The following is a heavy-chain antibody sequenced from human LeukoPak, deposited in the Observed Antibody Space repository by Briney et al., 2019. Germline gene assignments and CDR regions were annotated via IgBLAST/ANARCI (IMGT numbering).Heavy chain of an antibody. V-gene: IGHV3-73*01. Sequence: GSLRLSCAASGFTFSGSAMHWVRQASGKGLEWVGRIRSKANSYATAYAASVKGRFTISSDDSKNTAYLQMNSLKTEDTAVYYCTSIAARGVTNWGQGTLVTVSS. CDR3: TSIAARGVTN. J-gene: IGHJ4*02. D-gene: IGHD3-10*01. CDR2: IRSKANSYAT. CDR1: GFTFSGSA.